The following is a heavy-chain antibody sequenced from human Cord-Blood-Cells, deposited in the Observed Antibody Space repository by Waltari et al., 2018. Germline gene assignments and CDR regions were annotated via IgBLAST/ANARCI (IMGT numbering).Heavy chain of an antibody. Sequence: EVQLLESGGGLVQPGGSLRLSCAASGFTFSSYAMSWVRQAPGKGLEWVSAISGSGGSTYDADSVKGRFTISGDNSKNTLYLQMNSLRAEDTAVYYCAKGVDCSSTSCYWYFDLWGRGTLVTVSS. D-gene: IGHD2-2*01. CDR2: ISGSGGST. J-gene: IGHJ2*01. CDR1: GFTFSSYA. V-gene: IGHV3-23*01. CDR3: AKGVDCSSTSCYWYFDL.